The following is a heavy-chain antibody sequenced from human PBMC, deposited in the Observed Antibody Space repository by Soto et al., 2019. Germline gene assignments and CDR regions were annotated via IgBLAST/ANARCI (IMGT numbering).Heavy chain of an antibody. CDR1: DCSISTYH. J-gene: IGHJ4*02. CDR3: GRDAEHTYGNVLGY. CDR2: TYYNGYTNT. Sequence: SETLARTFTVSDCSISTYHWNWIRQPPGKGLEWIGDTYYNGYTNTDYNPSLKSRVTILVDPSKNQFSLKLTSVTAADTAVYYCGRDAEHTYGNVLGYWGPGTMVTVSS. D-gene: IGHD5-18*01. V-gene: IGHV4-59*01.